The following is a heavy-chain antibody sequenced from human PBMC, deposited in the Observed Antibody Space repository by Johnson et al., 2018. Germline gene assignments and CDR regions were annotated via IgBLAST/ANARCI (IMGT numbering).Heavy chain of an antibody. CDR3: GRERPTMIVVITAGGDAFDI. D-gene: IGHD3-22*01. Sequence: QVQLGEGGAEVKKHGASVKVSCKASGYTFTSYAMHWVRQAPGQRLEWMGWIHAVNGNTKYSQKFQGRVTITRDTSASTAYMELSSLRSEDTAVYYCGRERPTMIVVITAGGDAFDIWGQGTMVTVSS. J-gene: IGHJ3*02. V-gene: IGHV1-3*01. CDR1: GYTFTSYA. CDR2: IHAVNGNT.